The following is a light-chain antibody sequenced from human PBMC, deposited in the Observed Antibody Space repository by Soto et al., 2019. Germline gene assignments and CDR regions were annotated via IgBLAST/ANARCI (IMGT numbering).Light chain of an antibody. CDR2: EVT. CDR1: SSDVGGYDF. Sequence: QSVLTQPASVSGSPGQSITISCTGTSSDVGGYDFVSWYRQYPGQAPKILIYEVTHRPSGVPDRFSGSKSGNTASLTISGLQADDEADYYCNSYTSNNTYGFGTGTKVTVL. J-gene: IGLJ1*01. V-gene: IGLV2-14*01. CDR3: NSYTSNNTYG.